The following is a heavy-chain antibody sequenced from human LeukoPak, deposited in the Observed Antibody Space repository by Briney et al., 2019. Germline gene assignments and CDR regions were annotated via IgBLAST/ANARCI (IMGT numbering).Heavy chain of an antibody. CDR3: AKAPGWDGYNFFDY. CDR1: GFTFSSYG. Sequence: GGSLRLSCAASGFTFSSYGMHWVRQAPGKGLEWVAVISYDGSNKYYADSVKGRFTISRDNSKNTLYLQTNSLRAEDTAVYYCAKAPGWDGYNFFDYWGQGTLVTVSS. D-gene: IGHD5-24*01. J-gene: IGHJ4*02. CDR2: ISYDGSNK. V-gene: IGHV3-30*18.